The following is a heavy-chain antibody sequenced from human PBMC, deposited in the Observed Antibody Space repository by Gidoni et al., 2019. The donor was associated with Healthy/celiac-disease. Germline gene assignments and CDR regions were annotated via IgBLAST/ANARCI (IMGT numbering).Heavy chain of an antibody. J-gene: IGHJ5*02. CDR2: ISSSSSTI. CDR3: ARDRRPEHNIVVVPAAKGFWFDP. V-gene: IGHV3-48*02. D-gene: IGHD2-2*01. Sequence: APGKGLEWVSYISSSSSTIYYADSVKGRFTISRDNAKNSLYLQMNSLRDEDTAVYYCARDRRPEHNIVVVPAAKGFWFDPWGQGTLVTVSS.